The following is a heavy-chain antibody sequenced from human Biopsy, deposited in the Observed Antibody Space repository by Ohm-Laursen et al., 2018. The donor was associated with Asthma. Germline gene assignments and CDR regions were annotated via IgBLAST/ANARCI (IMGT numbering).Heavy chain of an antibody. CDR1: GFKFDEYT. J-gene: IGHJ4*02. CDR3: AKVRSDWVITESFDY. V-gene: IGHV3-9*01. D-gene: IGHD3-22*01. CDR2: ISWNSATI. Sequence: SLRLSCAASGFKFDEYTMHWVRHAPGKGLEWVSGISWNSATIGYADSVEGRFTISRDSAKNSVFLHMDSLRPEDTAFYYCAKVRSDWVITESFDYWGQGVLVTVSS.